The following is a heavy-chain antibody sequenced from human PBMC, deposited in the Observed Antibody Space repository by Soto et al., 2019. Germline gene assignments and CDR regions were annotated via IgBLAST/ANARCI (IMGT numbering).Heavy chain of an antibody. CDR1: GFSFSNFA. Sequence: LRLSCAASGFSFSNFAMSWVRQAPGTGLEWVSSISGSGDKTYYLDSVEGRFTISRDNSKNTLYLHMNSLGAEDTAVYFCAKDYASTWYWYFDPWGQGTLVTVSS. V-gene: IGHV3-23*01. D-gene: IGHD6-13*01. J-gene: IGHJ5*02. CDR2: ISGSGDKT. CDR3: AKDYASTWYWYFDP.